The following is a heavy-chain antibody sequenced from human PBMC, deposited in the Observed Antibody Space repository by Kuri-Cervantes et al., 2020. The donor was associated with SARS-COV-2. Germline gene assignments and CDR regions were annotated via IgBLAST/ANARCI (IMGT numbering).Heavy chain of an antibody. CDR3: ARYPTGSSGWYSSDAFDI. Sequence: LRLSCTVSGGSISSSSYYWGWIRQPAGKGLEWIGRIYTSGSTNYNPSLKSRVTMSVDTSKNQFSLKLSSVTAADTAVYYCARYPTGSSGWYSSDAFDIWGQGTMVTVSS. D-gene: IGHD6-19*01. CDR2: IYTSGST. V-gene: IGHV4-61*02. CDR1: GGSISSSSYY. J-gene: IGHJ3*02.